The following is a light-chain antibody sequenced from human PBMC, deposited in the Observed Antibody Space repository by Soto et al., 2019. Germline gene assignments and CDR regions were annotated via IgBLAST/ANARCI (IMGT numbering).Light chain of an antibody. CDR1: SSDVGAYNY. V-gene: IGLV2-8*01. CDR2: EVN. Sequence: QSALTQPPSASGSPGQSVIISCTGTSSDVGAYNYVSWYQQHPGKAPKLMIYEVNKRPSGVPDRFSGSKSGNTASLTVSGLQAEDEADYYCSSYVGNNNLVFGGGTKVTVL. J-gene: IGLJ2*01. CDR3: SSYVGNNNLV.